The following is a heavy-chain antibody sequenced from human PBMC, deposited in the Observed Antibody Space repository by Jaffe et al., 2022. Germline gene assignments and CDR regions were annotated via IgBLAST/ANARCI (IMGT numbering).Heavy chain of an antibody. V-gene: IGHV1-46*01. CDR3: ATILHGDDILTGYYGD. Sequence: QVQLVQSGAEVKKPGASVKVSCKASGYTFTSYYMHWVRQAPGQGLEWMGIINPSGGSTSYAQKFQGRVTMTRDTSTSTVYMELSSLRSEDTAVYYCATILHGDDILTGYYGDWGQGTLVTVSS. CDR1: GYTFTSYY. D-gene: IGHD3-9*01. CDR2: INPSGGST. J-gene: IGHJ4*02.